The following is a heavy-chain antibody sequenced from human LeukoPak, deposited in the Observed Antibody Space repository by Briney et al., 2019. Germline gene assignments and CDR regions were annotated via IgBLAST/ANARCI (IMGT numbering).Heavy chain of an antibody. CDR3: AGYNSSLDY. CDR2: ISSSGSTI. J-gene: IGHJ4*02. CDR1: GFTFSDYD. V-gene: IGHV3-11*04. D-gene: IGHD1-20*01. Sequence: PGGSLRLSCAASGFTFSDYDMSWVRQAPGKGLEWVSYISSSGSTIYYADSLKGRFTISRDNAKNSLYLQMNSLRAEDTAVYYCAGYNSSLDYWGQGTLVTVSS.